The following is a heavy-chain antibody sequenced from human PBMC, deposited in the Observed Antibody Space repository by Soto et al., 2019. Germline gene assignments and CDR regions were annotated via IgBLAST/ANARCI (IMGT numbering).Heavy chain of an antibody. CDR3: ARDVAAADY. CDR2: INAGNGNT. CDR1: GYTFTSYA. Sequence: ASVKFSCKASGYTFTSYAMHWVRQAPGQMLECMVWINAGNGNTKDXXKFQGRVXXTRDTSGSTGXMELSXLRSEDTGVDDCARDVAAADYWGQGTLVIVSS. V-gene: IGHV1-3*01. D-gene: IGHD2-15*01. J-gene: IGHJ4*02.